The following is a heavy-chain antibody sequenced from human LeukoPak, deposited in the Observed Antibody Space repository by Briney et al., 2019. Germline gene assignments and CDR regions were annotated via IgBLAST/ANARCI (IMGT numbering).Heavy chain of an antibody. Sequence: SETLSLTCTVSGDSISTYYWSWIRQPPGKGLEWIGYMYYSGSTSYNPSVKSRVTISIDTSKNQFSLNLRSVTAADTAVYYCATYTEDYSGPAFAPWGQGTLVIVSS. J-gene: IGHJ5*02. D-gene: IGHD3-16*01. CDR1: GDSISTYY. CDR2: MYYSGST. CDR3: ATYTEDYSGPAFAP. V-gene: IGHV4-59*01.